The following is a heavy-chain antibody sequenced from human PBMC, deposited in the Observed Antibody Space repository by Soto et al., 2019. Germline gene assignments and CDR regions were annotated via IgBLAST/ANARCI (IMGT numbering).Heavy chain of an antibody. D-gene: IGHD3-3*01. V-gene: IGHV3-33*01. CDR2: IWYDGSKK. CDR3: ARDASYYSLWSGYYPSRNGMDV. Sequence: QVQVVESGGGVVQPGRSLRLSCAASGFTFSSFGMHWVRQAPGKGLEWVSIIWYDGSKKSYGDSVKGRFTMSRDNSMNIENLQMNCLRAYDRAVYYCARDASYYSLWSGYYPSRNGMDVRVLGNKVTV. CDR1: GFTFSSFG. J-gene: IGHJ6*02.